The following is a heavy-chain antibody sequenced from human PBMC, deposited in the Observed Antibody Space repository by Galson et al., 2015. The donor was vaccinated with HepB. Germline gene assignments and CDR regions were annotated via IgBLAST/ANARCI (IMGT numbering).Heavy chain of an antibody. Sequence: SPRLSCAASGFTLSSHAMHWVRKAPCKGLEGVAVISYDGSNKYYAESLKGRFTISRDNSKNTLYLQMNSLRAEDTAVYYCARGQIVVVPAAIREYDYWGQGTLVTVSP. J-gene: IGHJ4*02. V-gene: IGHV3-30-3*01. CDR1: GFTLSSHA. D-gene: IGHD2-2*02. CDR3: ARGQIVVVPAAIREYDY. CDR2: ISYDGSNK.